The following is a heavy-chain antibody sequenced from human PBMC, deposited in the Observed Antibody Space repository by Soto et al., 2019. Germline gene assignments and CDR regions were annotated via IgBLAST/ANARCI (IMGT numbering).Heavy chain of an antibody. J-gene: IGHJ6*03. D-gene: IGHD2-2*01. CDR3: AKASDRYYDYYMDV. V-gene: IGHV3-9*01. Sequence: EVQLVESGGGLVQPGRSLRLSCAASGFTFDDYAMHWVRQAPGKGLEWVSGISWNSGSIGYADSVKGRFTISRDNAKNSLYLQMNSLRAEDTALYYCAKASDRYYDYYMDVWGKGTTVTVSS. CDR1: GFTFDDYA. CDR2: ISWNSGSI.